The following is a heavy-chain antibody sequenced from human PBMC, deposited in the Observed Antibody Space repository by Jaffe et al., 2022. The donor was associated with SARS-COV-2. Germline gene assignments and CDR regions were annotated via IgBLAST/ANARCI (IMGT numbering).Heavy chain of an antibody. CDR2: ISYDGSNK. CDR3: AKEVSQPFGVPYYYYYGMDV. J-gene: IGHJ6*02. CDR1: GFTFSSYG. D-gene: IGHD3-16*01. Sequence: QVQLVESGGGVVQPGRSLRLSCAASGFTFSSYGMHWVRQAPGKGLEWVAVISYDGSNKYYADSVKGRFTISRDNSKNTLYLQMNSLRAEDTAVYYCAKEVSQPFGVPYYYYYGMDVWGQGTTVTVSS. V-gene: IGHV3-30*18.